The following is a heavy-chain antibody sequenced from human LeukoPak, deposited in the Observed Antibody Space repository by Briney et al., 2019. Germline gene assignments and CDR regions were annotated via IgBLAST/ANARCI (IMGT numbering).Heavy chain of an antibody. J-gene: IGHJ3*02. CDR1: GFTFSSYG. CDR2: ISYDGSNK. CDR3: AKDLSDSSGYYLDAFDI. D-gene: IGHD3-22*01. Sequence: PGGSLRLSCAASGFTFSSYGMHWVRQAPGKGLEWVAVISYDGSNKYYADSVKGRFTISRDNSKNTLYLQMNSLRAEDTAVYYCAKDLSDSSGYYLDAFDIWGQGTMVTVSS. V-gene: IGHV3-30*18.